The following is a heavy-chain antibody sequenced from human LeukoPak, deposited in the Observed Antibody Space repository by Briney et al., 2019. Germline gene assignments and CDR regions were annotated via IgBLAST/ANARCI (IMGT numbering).Heavy chain of an antibody. CDR1: GGTFSSYA. V-gene: IGHV1-69*05. CDR2: IIPIFGTA. Sequence: SVKVSCKASGGTFSSYAISWARQAPGQGLEWMGRIIPIFGTANYAQKFQGRVTITTDESTSTAYMELSSLRSEDTAVYYCARDLKGSGWEGAFDPWGQGTLVTVSS. J-gene: IGHJ5*02. CDR3: ARDLKGSGWEGAFDP. D-gene: IGHD6-19*01.